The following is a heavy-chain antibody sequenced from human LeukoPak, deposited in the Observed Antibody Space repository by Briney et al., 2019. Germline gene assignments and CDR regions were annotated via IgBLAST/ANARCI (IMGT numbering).Heavy chain of an antibody. J-gene: IGHJ4*02. Sequence: HPGGSLRLSCAASGFTFSSYAMNWVRQAPGKGLEWVSLVSDTGYTTRYADSVKGRFTISRDNSKNTLYLQMNSLRAADTAVYYCAKPGYSSGWCLFDYWGQGTLVTVSS. D-gene: IGHD6-19*01. CDR3: AKPGYSSGWCLFDY. CDR1: GFTFSSYA. CDR2: VSDTGYTT. V-gene: IGHV3-23*01.